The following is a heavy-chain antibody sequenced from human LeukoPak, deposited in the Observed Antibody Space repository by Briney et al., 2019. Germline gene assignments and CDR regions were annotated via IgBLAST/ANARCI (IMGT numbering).Heavy chain of an antibody. V-gene: IGHV3-23*01. Sequence: GGSLRLSCAASGFTFNTYAMSWARQAPGKGLEWVSGISGSGRTTYYADSVKGRFTISRDNSKNTLYVQMNSLRAEDTAVYYCAKDRRELDVFDIWGQGSMVPVSS. CDR3: AKDRRELDVFDI. CDR2: ISGSGRTT. CDR1: GFTFNTYA. J-gene: IGHJ3*02.